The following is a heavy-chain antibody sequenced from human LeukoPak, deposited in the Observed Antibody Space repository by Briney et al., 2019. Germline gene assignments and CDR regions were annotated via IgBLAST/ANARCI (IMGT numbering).Heavy chain of an antibody. Sequence: PGGSLRLSCAASGFTFSNYAMSWVRQAPGKGLAWVSIISGSGGTTYYGDSVKGRFTISRDNSKNTLFLQMNSLRDEDTAVYYCAKGLDTFDYWGQGTLVTVSS. J-gene: IGHJ4*02. CDR2: ISGSGGTT. CDR3: AKGLDTFDY. V-gene: IGHV3-23*01. CDR1: GFTFSNYA.